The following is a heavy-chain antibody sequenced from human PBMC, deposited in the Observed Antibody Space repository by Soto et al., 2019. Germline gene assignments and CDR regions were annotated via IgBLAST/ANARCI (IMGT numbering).Heavy chain of an antibody. V-gene: IGHV4-59*08. Sequence: QVQLQESGPGLVKPSETLSLTCTVSGGSISSYYWSWIRQPPGKGLEWIGDIYYSGSTNYNPSLKSRVTISVDTSKNQFSLKLSSVTAADTAVYYCARRWGPTFDYWGQGTLVTVSS. D-gene: IGHD3-16*01. CDR1: GGSISSYY. CDR3: ARRWGPTFDY. J-gene: IGHJ4*02. CDR2: IYYSGST.